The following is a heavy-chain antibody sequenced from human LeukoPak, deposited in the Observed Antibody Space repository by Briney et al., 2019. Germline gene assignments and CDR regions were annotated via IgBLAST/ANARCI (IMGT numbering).Heavy chain of an antibody. CDR3: ARDLISGWSIDY. V-gene: IGHV1-46*01. CDR2: INPSGGST. D-gene: IGHD6-19*01. CDR1: GYTSTSYY. J-gene: IGHJ4*02. Sequence: GASVKVSCKASGYTSTSYYMHWVRQAPGQGLEWMGIINPSGGSTSYAQKFQGRVTMTRDTSTSTVYMELSSLRSEDTAVYYCARDLISGWSIDYWGQGTLVTVSS.